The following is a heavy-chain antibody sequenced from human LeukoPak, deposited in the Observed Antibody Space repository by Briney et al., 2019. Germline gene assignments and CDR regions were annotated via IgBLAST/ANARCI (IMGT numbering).Heavy chain of an antibody. D-gene: IGHD3-22*01. CDR3: ASSYYDSFYYYYGMDV. CDR1: GFTFSSYA. CDR2: ISGSGGST. Sequence: PGGSLRLSCAASGFTFSSYAMSWVRQAPGKGLEWVSAISGSGGSTYYADSVKGRFTISRDNSKNTLYLQMNSLRAEDTAVYYCASSYYDSFYYYYGMDVWGQGTTVTVSS. V-gene: IGHV3-23*01. J-gene: IGHJ6*02.